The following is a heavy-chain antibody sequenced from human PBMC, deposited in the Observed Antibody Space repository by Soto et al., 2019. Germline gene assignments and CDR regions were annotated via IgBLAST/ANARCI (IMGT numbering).Heavy chain of an antibody. CDR1: GFTFSAYW. J-gene: IGHJ6*02. Sequence: EVQLLESGGGLVQPGGSLRLSCVASGFTFSAYWMHWVRQAPGKGLVWVSRTNTDGTATTYADSVEGRFTISRDNAKNMVYLQMNSLRAEDTAVYYCTRGHYYGMDVWGQGTTVTVSS. V-gene: IGHV3-74*02. CDR2: TNTDGTAT. CDR3: TRGHYYGMDV.